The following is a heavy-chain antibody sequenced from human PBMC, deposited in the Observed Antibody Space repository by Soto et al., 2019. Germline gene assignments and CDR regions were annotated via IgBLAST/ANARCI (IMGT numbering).Heavy chain of an antibody. CDR3: ARDRLVPYGYGMDV. V-gene: IGHV3-33*01. Sequence: PGGSLRLSCAASGFTFSSYGMHWVRQAPGKGLEWVAVIWYDGSNKYYVDSVKGRFAVSRDNSKNTLYLQMNSLRVEDTAVYYCARDRLVPYGYGMDVWGQGTTVTAP. J-gene: IGHJ6*02. CDR1: GFTFSSYG. D-gene: IGHD2-2*01. CDR2: IWYDGSNK.